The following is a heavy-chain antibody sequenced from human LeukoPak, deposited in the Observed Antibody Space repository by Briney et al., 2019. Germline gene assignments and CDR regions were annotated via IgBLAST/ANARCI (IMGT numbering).Heavy chain of an antibody. J-gene: IGHJ4*02. Sequence: PGGSLRLSSAASGFTFSSYAMSWVRQAPGKGLEWVSAISGGGGITYYADSVKGRFTISRDNSKNTLYLQMSSLRAEDTAVYYCAKDTFSESRYGVLDSWGQGTLVTVSS. CDR3: AKDTFSESRYGVLDS. D-gene: IGHD3-10*01. V-gene: IGHV3-23*01. CDR2: ISGGGGIT. CDR1: GFTFSSYA.